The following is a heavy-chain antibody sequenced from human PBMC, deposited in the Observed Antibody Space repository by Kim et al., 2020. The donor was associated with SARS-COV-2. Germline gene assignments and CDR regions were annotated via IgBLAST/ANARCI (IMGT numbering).Heavy chain of an antibody. V-gene: IGHV3-23*01. J-gene: IGHJ4*02. Sequence: DSVKGRLPISRDNSKNTLYLQMTSLRAEDTAVYYCVRLASCGGDCFSLLRYWGQGTLVTVSS. CDR3: VRLASCGGDCFSLLRY. D-gene: IGHD2-21*02.